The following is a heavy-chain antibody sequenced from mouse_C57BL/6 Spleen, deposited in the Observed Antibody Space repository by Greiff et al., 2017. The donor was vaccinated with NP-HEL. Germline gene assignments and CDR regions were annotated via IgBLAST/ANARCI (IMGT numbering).Heavy chain of an antibody. Sequence: QVQLQQSGAELAKPGASVKLSCKASGYTFTSYWMHWVKQRPGQGLEWIGYINPSGGYTKYNQKFKDKATLTADKSSSTAYMKLSSLPYDDSAVYYCARTRITTVVATGFDDWGQGTTLTVSS. D-gene: IGHD1-1*01. J-gene: IGHJ2*01. CDR1: GYTFTSYW. CDR2: INPSGGYT. V-gene: IGHV1-7*01. CDR3: ARTRITTVVATGFDD.